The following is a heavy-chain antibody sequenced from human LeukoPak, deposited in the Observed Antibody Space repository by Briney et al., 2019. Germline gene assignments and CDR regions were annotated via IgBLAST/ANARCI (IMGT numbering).Heavy chain of an antibody. CDR2: ISSSSSYI. V-gene: IGHV3-21*01. D-gene: IGHD5-12*01. J-gene: IGHJ4*02. CDR3: ARHTWQWLPFDD. CDR1: GFTFSSYS. Sequence: GGSLRLSCAASGFTFSSYSMNWVRQAPGKGLEWVSSISSSSSYIYYADPVKGRFTISRDNAKNSLYLQMNSLRAEDTAVYYCARHTWQWLPFDDWGQGTQVTISS.